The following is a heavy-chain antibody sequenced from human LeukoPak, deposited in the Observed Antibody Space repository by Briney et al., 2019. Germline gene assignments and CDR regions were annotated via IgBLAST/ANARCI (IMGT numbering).Heavy chain of an antibody. CDR3: AKLPHVDIVATADY. V-gene: IGHV3-23*01. CDR2: ISGSGGST. D-gene: IGHD5-12*01. Sequence: GGSLRLSCAASGFTFNTYAMSWVRQAPGKGLEWVSAISGSGGSTYYADSVKGRFTISRDNSKNTLYLQMNSLRAEDTAVYYCAKLPHVDIVATADYWGQGTLVTVSS. J-gene: IGHJ4*02. CDR1: GFTFNTYA.